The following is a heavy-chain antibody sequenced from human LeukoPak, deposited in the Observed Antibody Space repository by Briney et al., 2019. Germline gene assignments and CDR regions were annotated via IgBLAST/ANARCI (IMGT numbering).Heavy chain of an antibody. CDR2: ISSSSSYI. Sequence: AGGSLRLSCAASGFTFSSYSMNWVRQAPGKGLEWVSSISSSSSYIYYADSVKGRFTISRDSAKNSLYLQMNSLRAEDTAVYYCARGYCSGGSCRNWGKGTTVTVSS. CDR1: GFTFSSYS. D-gene: IGHD2-15*01. J-gene: IGHJ6*04. CDR3: ARGYCSGGSCRN. V-gene: IGHV3-21*01.